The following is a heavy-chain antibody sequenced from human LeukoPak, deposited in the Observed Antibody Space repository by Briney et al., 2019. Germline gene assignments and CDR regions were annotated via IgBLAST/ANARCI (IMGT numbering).Heavy chain of an antibody. CDR2: ISAHNGNT. CDR3: ARELPSFREFDP. Sequence: ASVKVSCKASGYTFTSYGISWVRPAPGQGLEWMGWISAHNGNTNYAQKLQGRVTMTTDTSTSTAYMELRSLRSDDTAVYYCARELPSFREFDPWGQGTLVTVSS. V-gene: IGHV1-18*01. CDR1: GYTFTSYG. J-gene: IGHJ5*02.